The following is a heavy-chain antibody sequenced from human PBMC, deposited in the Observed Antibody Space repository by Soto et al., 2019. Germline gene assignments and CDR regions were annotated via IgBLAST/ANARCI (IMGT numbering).Heavy chain of an antibody. V-gene: IGHV3-23*01. D-gene: IGHD2-15*01. CDR1: GFTFSSYA. CDR2: ISGSGGST. CDR3: AKAVGYCSGGSCYFDY. J-gene: IGHJ4*02. Sequence: VQLLESGGGLVQPGGSLRLSCAASGFTFSSYAMSWVRQAPGKGLEWVSAISGSGGSTYYADSVKGRFTISRDNSKNTLYLQMNSLRAEDTAVYYCAKAVGYCSGGSCYFDYWGQGTLVTVSS.